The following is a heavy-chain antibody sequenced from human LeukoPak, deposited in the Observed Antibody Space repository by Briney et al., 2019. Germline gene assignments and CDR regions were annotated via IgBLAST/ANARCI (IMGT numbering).Heavy chain of an antibody. CDR1: GFTFSDYY. CDR3: ARDKDSSGYDAFDI. V-gene: IGHV3-11*01. D-gene: IGHD3-22*01. J-gene: IGHJ3*02. CDR2: ISSSGSTI. Sequence: GGSLRLSCAASGFTFSDYYMSLIRQAPGKGLEWVSYISSSGSTIYYADSVKGRFTISRDNAKNSLYLQMNSLRAEDTAVYYCARDKDSSGYDAFDIWGQGTMVTVSS.